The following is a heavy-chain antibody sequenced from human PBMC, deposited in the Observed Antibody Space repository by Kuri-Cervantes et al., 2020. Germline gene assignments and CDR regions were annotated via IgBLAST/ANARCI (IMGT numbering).Heavy chain of an antibody. D-gene: IGHD2-2*01. CDR1: GFTFSSYE. J-gene: IGHJ6*02. CDR3: AKARYAYGLPGMDV. V-gene: IGHV3-48*03. CDR2: ISGNGKAI. Sequence: GESLKISCAASGFTFSSYEMNWVRQAPGKGLEWVSYISGNGKAIHYAGSVKGRFTISRDNSKNTLYLQMNSLRAEDTAVYYCAKARYAYGLPGMDVWGQGTTVTVSS.